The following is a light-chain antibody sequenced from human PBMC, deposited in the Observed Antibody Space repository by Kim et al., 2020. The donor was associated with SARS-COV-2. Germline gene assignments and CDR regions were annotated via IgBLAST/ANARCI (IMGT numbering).Light chain of an antibody. J-gene: IGLJ3*02. CDR3: SSYTSSTTWV. Sequence: GQSITISCTGTSSDVGGYNYVSWYQQHPGEAPKLMIFDVSSRPSGVSNRFSGSKSGNTASLTISGLQAEDEADYYCSSYTSSTTWVFGGGTKLTVL. CDR1: SSDVGGYNY. V-gene: IGLV2-14*03. CDR2: DVS.